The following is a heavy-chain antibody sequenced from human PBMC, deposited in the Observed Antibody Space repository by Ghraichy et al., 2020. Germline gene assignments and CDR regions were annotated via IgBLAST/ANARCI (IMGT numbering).Heavy chain of an antibody. V-gene: IGHV4-59*01. CDR3: ARAAPGYSSSWDPSDGMDV. CDR2: NYYSGST. CDR1: GGSISSYY. D-gene: IGHD6-13*01. J-gene: IGHJ6*02. Sequence: SQTLSLTCTVSGGSISSYYWSWIRQPPGKGLEWIGYNYYSGSTNYNPSLKSRVTISVDTSKNQFSLKLSSVTAADTAVYYCARAAPGYSSSWDPSDGMDVWGQGTTVTVSS.